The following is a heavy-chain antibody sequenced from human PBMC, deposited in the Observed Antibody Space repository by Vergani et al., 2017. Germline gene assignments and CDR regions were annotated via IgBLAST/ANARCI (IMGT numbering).Heavy chain of an antibody. J-gene: IGHJ2*01. Sequence: EVQLVESGGGLVQPGRSLRLSCTASGFTFGDYAMSWVRQAPGKGLEWMGIIYPGDSDTRYSPSFQGQVTISADKSISTAYLQWSSLKASDTAMYYCARHWHLAISPSNEPTMGTDWYFDLWGRGTLVTVSS. D-gene: IGHD5-18*01. CDR2: IYPGDSDT. V-gene: IGHV5-51*01. CDR1: GFTFGDYA. CDR3: ARHWHLAISPSNEPTMGTDWYFDL.